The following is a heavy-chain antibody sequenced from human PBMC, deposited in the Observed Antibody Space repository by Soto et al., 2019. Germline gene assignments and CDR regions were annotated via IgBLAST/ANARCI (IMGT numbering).Heavy chain of an antibody. CDR1: GFSLTTRRVA. Sequence: ITLKESGPTLVKPAQTLTLTCTFSGFSLTTRRVAVGWIRQPPGEDLEWLALIFWDDDRRYRPSLKSRLTVTRDTSKNPVVLTMTNMDPVATATYSCAHSTGRFPGYFDYWGQGALVTVSS. CDR2: IFWDDDR. D-gene: IGHD3-10*01. V-gene: IGHV2-5*02. J-gene: IGHJ4*02. CDR3: AHSTGRFPGYFDY.